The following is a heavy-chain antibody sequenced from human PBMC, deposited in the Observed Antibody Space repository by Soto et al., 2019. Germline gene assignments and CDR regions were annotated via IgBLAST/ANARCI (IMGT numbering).Heavy chain of an antibody. CDR1: GFTFEDYA. CDR3: ARGRGRYQTDGFDI. J-gene: IGHJ3*02. D-gene: IGHD3-9*01. CDR2: ISWNSGSI. V-gene: IGHV3-9*01. Sequence: EVQLVESGGGLVQPGRSLRLSCATSGFTFEDYAMHWVRQAPGKGLEWVSSISWNSGSIGHADSVKGRFTISRDKAKKSLELQMNSLIAEDTALYFCARGRGRYQTDGFDIWGPGTMVTVSS.